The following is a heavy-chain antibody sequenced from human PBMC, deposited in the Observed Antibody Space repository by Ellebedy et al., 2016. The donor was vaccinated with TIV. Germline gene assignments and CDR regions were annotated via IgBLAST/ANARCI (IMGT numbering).Heavy chain of an antibody. CDR2: IYYSGTP. D-gene: IGHD5-12*01. CDR3: ARHSVHSGYAYYFDY. J-gene: IGHJ4*02. CDR1: GGSISSSNFH. V-gene: IGHV4-39*01. Sequence: MPSETLSLTCTVSGGSISSSNFHWGWIRQPPGKGLEWIGNIYYSGTPYYNEPLRSRVTISVDTSKNQFSLKLSSVTAADTAVYYCARHSVHSGYAYYFDYWGQGTLVTVSS.